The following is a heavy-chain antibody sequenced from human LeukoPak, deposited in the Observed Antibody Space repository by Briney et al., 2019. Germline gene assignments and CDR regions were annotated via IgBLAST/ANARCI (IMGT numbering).Heavy chain of an antibody. V-gene: IGHV3-30*02. CDR1: GFTFSSYG. Sequence: GGSLRLSCLASGFTFSSYGMHWVRQAPGKGLEWVAFIRYDGSNKYYADSVKGRFTISRDNSKNTLYLQMNSLRAEDTAVYYCAKVGHYSSSWDFDYWGQGTLVTVSS. D-gene: IGHD6-13*01. CDR2: IRYDGSNK. J-gene: IGHJ4*02. CDR3: AKVGHYSSSWDFDY.